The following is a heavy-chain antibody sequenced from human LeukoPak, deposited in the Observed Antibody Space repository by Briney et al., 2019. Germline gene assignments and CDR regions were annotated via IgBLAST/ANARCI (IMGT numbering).Heavy chain of an antibody. V-gene: IGHV1-69*02. J-gene: IGHJ4*02. CDR2: IIPILGIA. D-gene: IGHD3-22*01. CDR3: APNYYDSSGYYYDY. CDR1: GGTFISYT. Sequence: ASVKVSCKASGGTFISYTISWVRQAPGQGVEWMGRIIPILGIANYAQKFQGRVTITADKSTSTAYMQLSSLRSEDTAVYYCAPNYYDSSGYYYDYWGQGTLVTVSS.